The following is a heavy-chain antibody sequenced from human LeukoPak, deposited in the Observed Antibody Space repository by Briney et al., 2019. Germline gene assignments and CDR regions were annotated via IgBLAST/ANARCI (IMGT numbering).Heavy chain of an antibody. Sequence: RSLRLSCAASGFTFNNYAMHWVRQAPGKGLEWVAVVTYDGDNQYYADSVKGRFTVSRDNSRNTVNLQMNSLRGEDTAVYYCARAPVRGAVAGVDYWGQGTLVTVSS. CDR3: ARAPVRGAVAGVDY. D-gene: IGHD6-19*01. V-gene: IGHV3-30-3*01. J-gene: IGHJ4*02. CDR1: GFTFNNYA. CDR2: VTYDGDNQ.